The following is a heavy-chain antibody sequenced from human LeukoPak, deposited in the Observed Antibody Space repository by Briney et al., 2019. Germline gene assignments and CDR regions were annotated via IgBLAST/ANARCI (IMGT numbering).Heavy chain of an antibody. J-gene: IGHJ4*02. D-gene: IGHD6-6*01. V-gene: IGHV4-59*01. CDR1: GGSISNYY. Sequence: SETLSLTCTVSGGSISNYYWSWIRQPPGKGLEWIGYIYDSGSTNYNPSLKSRVTISVDTSKNQFSLKLSSVTAADTAVYYCARGGAARPDFWGQGTLVTVSS. CDR3: ARGGAARPDF. CDR2: IYDSGST.